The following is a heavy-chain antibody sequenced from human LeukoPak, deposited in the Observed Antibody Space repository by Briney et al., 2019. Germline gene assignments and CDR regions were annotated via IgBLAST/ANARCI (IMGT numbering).Heavy chain of an antibody. CDR3: ARDGVESYYDSSGYYFDY. D-gene: IGHD3-22*01. J-gene: IGHJ4*02. CDR1: GFTFSSYS. CDR2: ISSSSNYI. V-gene: IGHV3-21*01. Sequence: PGGSLRLSCAASGFTFSSYSMNWVRQAPGKGLEWVSSISSSSNYIYYADSVKGRFTISRDNAKNSLYLQMNSLRAEDTAVYYCARDGVESYYDSSGYYFDYWGQGTLVTVSS.